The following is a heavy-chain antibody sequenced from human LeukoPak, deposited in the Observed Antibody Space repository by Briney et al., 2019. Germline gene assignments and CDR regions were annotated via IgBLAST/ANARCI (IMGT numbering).Heavy chain of an antibody. CDR2: IIPILGIA. J-gene: IGHJ4*02. D-gene: IGHD2-2*02. V-gene: IGHV1-69*02. CDR1: GDTFSSYT. CDR3: ARVRGHCSSTSCYTLSADY. Sequence: GASVKVSCKASGDTFSSYTISWVRQAPGQGLEWMGRIIPILGIANYAQKFQGRVTITADKSTSTAYMELSSLRSEDTAVYYCARVRGHCSSTSCYTLSADYWGQGTLVTVSS.